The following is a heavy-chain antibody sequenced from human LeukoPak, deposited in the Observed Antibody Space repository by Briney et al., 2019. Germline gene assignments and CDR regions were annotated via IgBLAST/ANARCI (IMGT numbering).Heavy chain of an antibody. V-gene: IGHV1-18*01. Sequence: ASVKVSCKASGYTFTSYGISWVRQAPGQGLEWMGWISAYNGNTNYAQKLQGRVTMTTDTSTSTAYMELRSLRSDDTAVYYCARDRRGYSYAPYYFDYWGQGTLVTVSS. D-gene: IGHD5-18*01. CDR3: ARDRRGYSYAPYYFDY. CDR2: ISAYNGNT. CDR1: GYTFTSYG. J-gene: IGHJ4*02.